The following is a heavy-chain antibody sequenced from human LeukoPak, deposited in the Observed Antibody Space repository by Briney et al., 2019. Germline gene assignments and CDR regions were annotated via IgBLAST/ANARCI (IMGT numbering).Heavy chain of an antibody. D-gene: IGHD1-1*01. CDR3: ARGVPKDY. V-gene: IGHV5-51*03. CDR2: IFPADSDT. J-gene: IGHJ4*02. Sequence: GESLRLSCKGSGYSFTSYWIGWVRQMPGKGLEWMGIIFPADSDTRYTPSFQGQVTIATDKSISTAYLQWSSLKASDTAMYYCARGVPKDYWGQGTLVTVSS. CDR1: GYSFTSYW.